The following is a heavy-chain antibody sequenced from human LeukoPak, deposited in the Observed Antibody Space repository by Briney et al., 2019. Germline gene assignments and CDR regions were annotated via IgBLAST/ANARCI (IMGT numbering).Heavy chain of an antibody. CDR1: GGSISSYY. CDR3: ARLAGPDDVLRYFDWLFKEAPNWFDP. D-gene: IGHD3-9*01. V-gene: IGHV4-59*01. CDR2: IYYSGST. Sequence: SETLSLTCTVSGGSISSYYWSWIRQPPGKGLEWIGYIYYSGSTNYNPSLKSRVTISVDTSKNQFSLKLSSVTAADTAVYYCARLAGPDDVLRYFDWLFKEAPNWFDPWGQGTLVTVSS. J-gene: IGHJ5*02.